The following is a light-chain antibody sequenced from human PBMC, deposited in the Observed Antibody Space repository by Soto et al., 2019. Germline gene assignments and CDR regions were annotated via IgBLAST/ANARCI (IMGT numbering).Light chain of an antibody. CDR1: SSDVGYYNY. J-gene: IGLJ2*01. CDR3: SSFTTSSSVV. V-gene: IGLV2-14*01. Sequence: QSALTQPASVSGSPGQSITISCTGTSSDVGYYNYVSWYQQHPGKAPKLMIYDVNNRPSGVSDRFSGSKSGNTASLTISGLQAEDEGDYYCSSFTTSSSVVFGGGAKVTVL. CDR2: DVN.